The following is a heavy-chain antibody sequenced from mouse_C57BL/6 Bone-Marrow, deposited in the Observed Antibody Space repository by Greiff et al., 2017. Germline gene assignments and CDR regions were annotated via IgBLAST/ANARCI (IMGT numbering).Heavy chain of an antibody. CDR1: GYTFTSYW. CDR2: IYPSDSET. D-gene: IGHD1-1*01. J-gene: IGHJ3*01. CDR3: ARSSRTVPFAY. Sequence: QVQLQQPGAELVRPGSSVKLSCKASGYTFTSYWMDWVKQRPGQGLEWIGNIYPSDSETHYNQKFKDKATLTVDKSSSTAYMQLSSLTSEDSAVYYCARSSRTVPFAYWGQGTLFTVSA. V-gene: IGHV1-61*01.